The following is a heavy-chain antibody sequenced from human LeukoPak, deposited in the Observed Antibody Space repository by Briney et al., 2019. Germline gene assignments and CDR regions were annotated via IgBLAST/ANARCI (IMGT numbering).Heavy chain of an antibody. V-gene: IGHV1-8*02. J-gene: IGHJ5*02. Sequence: ASVKVSCKASGYTFTGYYMHWVRQAPGQGLEWMGCMNPNGGNTGYAQKFQGRVTMTRNTSISTAYMELSSLRSEDTAVYYCARGLSSWSGDWFDPWGQGTLVTVSS. CDR3: ARGLSSWSGDWFDP. CDR1: GYTFTGYY. D-gene: IGHD6-13*01. CDR2: MNPNGGNT.